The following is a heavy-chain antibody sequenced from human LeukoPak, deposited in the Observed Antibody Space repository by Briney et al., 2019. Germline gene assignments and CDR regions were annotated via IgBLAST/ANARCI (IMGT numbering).Heavy chain of an antibody. CDR2: MKTNSGRR. J-gene: IGHJ4*02. D-gene: IGHD3-16*02. CDR3: ARVLRSDY. V-gene: IGHV1-8*01. CDR1: GYIFSNYD. Sequence: ASVKVSCKASGYIFSNYDINWVRQAPGHGLEWMGCMKTNSGRRVYAKKFQGRVTMTRNSSINTSYMELTSLRSDGRSVYYCARVLRSDYWGRGTLVTVPS.